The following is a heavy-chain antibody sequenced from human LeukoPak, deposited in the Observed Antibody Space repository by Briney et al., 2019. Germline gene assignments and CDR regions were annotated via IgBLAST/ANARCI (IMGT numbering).Heavy chain of an antibody. CDR3: ARESWISPGNWFDP. CDR1: GGSISSGGYY. V-gene: IGHV4-31*03. CDR2: IYYSGST. D-gene: IGHD5-12*01. J-gene: IGHJ5*02. Sequence: SETLSLTCTVSGGSISSGGYYWSWIRQHPGKGLEWIGYIYYSGSTYYNPSLKSRVTISVDTSKNQFSLKLSSVTAADTAVYYCARESWISPGNWFDPWGQGTLVTVSS.